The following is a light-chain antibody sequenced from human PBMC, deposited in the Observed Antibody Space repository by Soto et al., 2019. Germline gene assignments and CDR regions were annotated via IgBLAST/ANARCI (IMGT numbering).Light chain of an antibody. CDR3: QQYNSYPV. CDR2: DAS. V-gene: IGKV1-5*01. J-gene: IGKJ1*01. CDR1: QSISSW. Sequence: DIQMTQSPSTLSASVGYRVTITCRASQSISSWLAWYQQKPGKAPKLLIYDASSLESGVPSRFSGSGSGTEFTLTISSLQPDDFATYYCQQYNSYPVFGQGTKVDI.